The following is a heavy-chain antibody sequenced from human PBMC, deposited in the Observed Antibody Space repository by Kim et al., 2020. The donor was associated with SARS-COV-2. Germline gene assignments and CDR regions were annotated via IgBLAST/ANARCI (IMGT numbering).Heavy chain of an antibody. CDR1: GGSFSGYY. CDR2: INHSGST. J-gene: IGHJ4*02. V-gene: IGHV4-34*01. CDR3: ARGPYDSSGYYFVY. D-gene: IGHD3-22*01. Sequence: SETLSLTCAVYGGSFSGYYWSWIRQPPGKGLEWIGEINHSGSTNYNPSLKSRVTISVDTSKNQFSLKLSSVTAADTAVYYCARGPYDSSGYYFVYWGQGTLVTVSS.